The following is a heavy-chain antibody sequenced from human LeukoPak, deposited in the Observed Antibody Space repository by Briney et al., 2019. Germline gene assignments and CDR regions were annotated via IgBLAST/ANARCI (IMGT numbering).Heavy chain of an antibody. CDR2: INHSGYT. V-gene: IGHV4-34*01. D-gene: IGHD6-19*01. Sequence: SETLSLTCAVSGVPFSNYYWSWVRQSPRQGLEWIGEINHSGYTNYNPSLKSRVTMSIDTSKNQFSLMLTSVTAADAGVCYCTRAVAGHPDWGQGTLVTVSS. CDR1: GVPFSNYY. CDR3: TRAVAGHPD. J-gene: IGHJ4*02.